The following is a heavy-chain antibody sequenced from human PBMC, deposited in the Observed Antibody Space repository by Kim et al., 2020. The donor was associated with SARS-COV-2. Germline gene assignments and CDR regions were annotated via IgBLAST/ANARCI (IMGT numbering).Heavy chain of an antibody. CDR2: INWNGGST. D-gene: IGHD6-19*01. CDR3: ARDRQWRQRAAFDI. Sequence: GGSLRLSCAASGFTFDDYGMSWVRQAPGKGLEWVSGINWNGGSTGYADSVKGRFTISRDNAKNSLYLQMNSLRAEDTALYHCARDRQWRQRAAFDIWGQGTMVTVSS. CDR1: GFTFDDYG. V-gene: IGHV3-20*01. J-gene: IGHJ3*02.